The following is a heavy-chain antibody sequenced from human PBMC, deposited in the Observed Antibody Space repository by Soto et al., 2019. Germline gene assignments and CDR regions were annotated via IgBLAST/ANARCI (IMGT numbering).Heavy chain of an antibody. Sequence: ASVKVSCKSSDNTFTHYGINWVRQAPGQGLEWMGWISGYNGNTKYAQKSQDRVTMTADTSTRTAFMEVRSLTSDDTGVYFCAATGGNYFGLDVWGQGTTVTVSS. CDR1: DNTFTHYG. CDR3: AATGGNYFGLDV. CDR2: ISGYNGNT. J-gene: IGHJ6*02. V-gene: IGHV1-18*01. D-gene: IGHD2-8*02.